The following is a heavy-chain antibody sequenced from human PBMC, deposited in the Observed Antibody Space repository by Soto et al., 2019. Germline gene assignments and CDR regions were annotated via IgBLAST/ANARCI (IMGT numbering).Heavy chain of an antibody. V-gene: IGHV3-23*01. CDR1: GFTFNNYA. D-gene: IGHD3-10*01. Sequence: EVQLLESGGGLVQPGGSLRLSCAASGFTFNNYAMSWFARAPGRGLGWVSTVGWSGSSQYYADSVKGRFTISRDNSKNTLYLQMSSLRAEDTAVYYCAKKYHYDSGTYLYHFDYWGQGTLVIVSS. CDR3: AKKYHYDSGTYLYHFDY. CDR2: VGWSGSSQ. J-gene: IGHJ4*02.